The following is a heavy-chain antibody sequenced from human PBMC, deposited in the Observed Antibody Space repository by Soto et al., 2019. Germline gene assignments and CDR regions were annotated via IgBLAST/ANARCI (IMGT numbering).Heavy chain of an antibody. CDR1: GGSISSYY. Sequence: QVQLQESGPGLVKPSETLSLTCTVSGGSISSYYWSWIRQPPGKGLEWIGYIYYSGSTNYNPSLKSRVTISVDTSKNQFSLKLSSVTAADTAVYYCARLRDGSGLQKKKVGHFYWFDPWGQGTLVTVSS. V-gene: IGHV4-59*08. CDR3: ARLRDGSGLQKKKVGHFYWFDP. D-gene: IGHD3-10*01. J-gene: IGHJ5*02. CDR2: IYYSGST.